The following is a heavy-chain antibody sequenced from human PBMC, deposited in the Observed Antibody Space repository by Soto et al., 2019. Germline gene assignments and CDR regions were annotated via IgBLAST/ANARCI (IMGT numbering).Heavy chain of an antibody. CDR2: ISWNSGSI. CDR3: HGYGY. V-gene: IGHV3-9*01. Sequence: GGSLRLSCAASGFTFDDYAMHWVRQAPGKGLEWVSGISWNSGSIGYADSVKGRFTISRDTSKNTLYLQMNSLRGEDTAVYYCHGYGYWGQGTLVTVSS. J-gene: IGHJ4*02. D-gene: IGHD5-12*01. CDR1: GFTFDDYA.